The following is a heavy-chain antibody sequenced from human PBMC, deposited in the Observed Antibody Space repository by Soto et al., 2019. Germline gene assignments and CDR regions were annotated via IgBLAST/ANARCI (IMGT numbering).Heavy chain of an antibody. CDR2: IYYSGST. J-gene: IGHJ6*02. CDR1: GGSINSGGYY. Sequence: SETLSLTCTVSGGSINSGGYYWSWIRQHPGKGLEWIGYIYYSGSTYYNPSLKSRVTISVDTSKNQFSLKLSSVTAADTAVYYCARDLFLGGNLSRKYYYYGMDVWGQGTTVTVSS. D-gene: IGHD2-15*01. V-gene: IGHV4-31*03. CDR3: ARDLFLGGNLSRKYYYYGMDV.